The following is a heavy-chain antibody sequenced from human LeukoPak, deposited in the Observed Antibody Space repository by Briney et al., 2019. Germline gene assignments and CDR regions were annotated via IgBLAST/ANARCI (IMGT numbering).Heavy chain of an antibody. V-gene: IGHV4-59*12. Sequence: SETLSLTCTVSGNSINIYSWNWIRQSPEKGLEWIAYMYYSGTTNYNPSLENRAAISLDLSRHQFSLRLSSVTAADTAVYFCATTDKNRYYIIVWGPGTTVIVSS. CDR2: MYYSGTT. D-gene: IGHD2-21*01. J-gene: IGHJ6*01. CDR3: ATTDKNRYYIIV. CDR1: GNSINIYS.